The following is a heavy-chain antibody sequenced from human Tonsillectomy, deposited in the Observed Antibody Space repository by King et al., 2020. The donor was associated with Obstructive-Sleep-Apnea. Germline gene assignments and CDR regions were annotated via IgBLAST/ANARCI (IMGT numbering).Heavy chain of an antibody. CDR3: AKRQLVPGYFDY. V-gene: IGHV3-23*04. CDR2: STIGGTT. CDR1: GFTFSSFA. Sequence: VQLVESGGDLAQPGGSLRLSCAASGFTFSSFAMSWVRQAPGKGLEWVSASTIGGTTYYADSVKGRFTMSRDNSKRTLHLQMNSLRVDDTAIYYCAKRQLVPGYFDYWGQGTLVTVSS. J-gene: IGHJ4*02. D-gene: IGHD6-6*01.